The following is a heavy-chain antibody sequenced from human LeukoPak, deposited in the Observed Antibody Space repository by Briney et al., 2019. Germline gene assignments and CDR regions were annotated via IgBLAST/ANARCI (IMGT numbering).Heavy chain of an antibody. CDR1: GFTFSSYS. D-gene: IGHD3-22*01. J-gene: IGHJ5*02. CDR3: ARDNLGVPYYYDSSGYPGAGGFDP. V-gene: IGHV3-48*01. CDR2: ISSSSSTI. Sequence: PGGSLRLSCAASGFTFSSYSMNWVRQAPGKGLEWVPYISSSSSTIYYADSVKGRFTISRDNAMNSVYLQMNSLRAEDTAVYYCARDNLGVPYYYDSSGYPGAGGFDPWGQGTLVTVSS.